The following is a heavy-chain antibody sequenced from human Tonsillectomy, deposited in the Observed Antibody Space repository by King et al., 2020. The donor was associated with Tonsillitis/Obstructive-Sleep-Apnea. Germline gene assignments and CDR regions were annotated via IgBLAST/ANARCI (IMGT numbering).Heavy chain of an antibody. D-gene: IGHD2/OR15-2a*01. V-gene: IGHV1-46*01. J-gene: IGHJ4*02. CDR1: GYTFTRYY. Sequence: VQLVESGAEVKKPGASVKVSCKASGYTFTRYYMHWVRQAPGQGLEWMGIINPSGGSTSYAQKFQGRVTMTRDTSTSTVYMELSSLRSEDTAVYYCARALSMIPSRDYYFDYWGQGTLVTVSS. CDR2: INPSGGST. CDR3: ARALSMIPSRDYYFDY.